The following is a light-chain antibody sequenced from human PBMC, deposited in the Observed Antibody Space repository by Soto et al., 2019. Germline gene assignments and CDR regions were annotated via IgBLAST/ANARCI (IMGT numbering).Light chain of an antibody. V-gene: IGKV3-15*01. CDR3: QQYNNRGT. J-gene: IGKJ2*02. Sequence: EIVMTQSPDTLSVSLVERATLSCRASQSVSSNLAWYQQKPGQAPRLLIYGASTRATGIPARFSGSGSGTEFTLTISRLQSEDFSSFIWQQYNNRGTLGQGTKLEIK. CDR2: GAS. CDR1: QSVSSN.